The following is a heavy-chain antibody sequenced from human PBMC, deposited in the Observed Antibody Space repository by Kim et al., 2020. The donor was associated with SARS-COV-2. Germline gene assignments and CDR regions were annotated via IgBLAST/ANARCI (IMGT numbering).Heavy chain of an antibody. V-gene: IGHV4-4*02. CDR3: ARGVQTDEGSGSYGAVGFDP. Sequence: SETLSLTCAVSGGSISSSNWWSWVRQPPGKGLEWIGEIYHSGSTNYNPSLKSRVTISVDKSKNQFSLKLSSVTAADTAVYYCARGVQTDEGSGSYGAVGFDPWGQGTLVTVSS. D-gene: IGHD3-10*01. CDR1: GGSISSSNW. J-gene: IGHJ5*02. CDR2: IYHSGST.